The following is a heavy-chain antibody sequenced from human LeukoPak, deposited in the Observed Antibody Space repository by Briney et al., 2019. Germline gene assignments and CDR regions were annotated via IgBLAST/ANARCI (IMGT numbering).Heavy chain of an antibody. CDR3: ARYGSYPEAFDY. V-gene: IGHV3-23*01. CDR1: GFAFNTYA. Sequence: PGGSLRLSCAAFGFAFNTYAMSWVRQAPGKGLEWVSVISGSGDSIFYADSVKGRFTISRDNSRSTLYLQMNSLRDEDTAVYYCARYGSYPEAFDYWGQGTLVTVSS. D-gene: IGHD1-26*01. J-gene: IGHJ4*02. CDR2: ISGSGDSI.